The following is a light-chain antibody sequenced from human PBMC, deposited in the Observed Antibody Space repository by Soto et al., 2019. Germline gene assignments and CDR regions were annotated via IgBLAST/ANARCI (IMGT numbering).Light chain of an antibody. CDR3: QVWDSRGDWRV. J-gene: IGLJ3*02. CDR2: DDA. Sequence: SYELTQPPSVSVAPGQTATITCGGDDLVTKSVHWYQQKPGQSPVLVVHDDADRPSGIPERFSGSKSGDTATLTISRAEAGDEADYNCQVWDSRGDWRVFGGGTKVTVL. V-gene: IGLV3-21*02. CDR1: DLVTKS.